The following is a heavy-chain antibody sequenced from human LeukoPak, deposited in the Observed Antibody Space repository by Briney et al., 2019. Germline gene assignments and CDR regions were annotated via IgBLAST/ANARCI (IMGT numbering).Heavy chain of an antibody. CDR1: GFIFNSYG. Sequence: GGSLRLSCVASGFIFNSYGMHWVRQAPGKGLEWVAFIRFDGGNKYYADSVKGRFTISRENSMNTLYVQMDSLRAEDTAAYYCAKGSDFWSGYYIPGYMDVWGKGTTVTVSS. V-gene: IGHV3-30*02. J-gene: IGHJ6*03. CDR2: IRFDGGNK. CDR3: AKGSDFWSGYYIPGYMDV. D-gene: IGHD3-3*01.